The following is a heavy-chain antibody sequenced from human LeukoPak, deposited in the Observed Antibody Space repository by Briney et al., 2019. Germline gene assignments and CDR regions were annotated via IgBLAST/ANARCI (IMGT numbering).Heavy chain of an antibody. CDR3: ARDRELSNFDY. CDR1: GGSISSSSYY. D-gene: IGHD3-16*02. V-gene: IGHV4-39*07. J-gene: IGHJ4*02. Sequence: PSETLSLTCTVSGGSISSSSYYWGWIRQPPGKGLEWIGSIYYSGSTYYNPSLKSRVTISVDTSKNQFSLKLSSVTAADTAVYYCARDRELSNFDYWGQGTLVTVSS. CDR2: IYYSGST.